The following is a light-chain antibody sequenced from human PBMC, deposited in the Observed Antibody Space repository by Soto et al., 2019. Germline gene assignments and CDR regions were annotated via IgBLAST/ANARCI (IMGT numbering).Light chain of an antibody. Sequence: QSVLTQPPSASGTPGQRVTISCSGSSSNIGSNAVNWYQQVPGTAPKLLIYTNDRRPSGVPDRISGSKSGTSASLAISGLQSEDEADYSCGACDDTLNGQLFGGGTKLTVL. CDR1: SSNIGSNA. J-gene: IGLJ3*02. CDR3: GACDDTLNGQL. V-gene: IGLV1-44*01. CDR2: TND.